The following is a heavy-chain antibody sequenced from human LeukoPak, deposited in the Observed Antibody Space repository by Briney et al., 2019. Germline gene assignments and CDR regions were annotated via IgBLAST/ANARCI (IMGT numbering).Heavy chain of an antibody. Sequence: PGGSLRLSCTASGFTFSSYWMNWVRQAPGKGLEWVANIKQEGSEKYYVDSVKGRFTISRDNTKNSLYLQMNNLRTDDTAVYYCATSRTFDYWGQGTLVTVSS. J-gene: IGHJ4*02. CDR3: ATSRTFDY. CDR2: IKQEGSEK. D-gene: IGHD2-2*01. CDR1: GFTFSSYW. V-gene: IGHV3-7*01.